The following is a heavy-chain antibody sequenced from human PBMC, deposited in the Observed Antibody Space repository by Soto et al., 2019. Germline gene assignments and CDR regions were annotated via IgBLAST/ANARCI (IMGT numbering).Heavy chain of an antibody. J-gene: IGHJ3*02. Sequence: PGGSLRLSCAASGFTFSSYAMHWVRQAPGKGLEWVAVISYDGSNKYYADSVKGRFTISRDNSKNTLYLQMNSLRAEDTAVYYCARAQWLVHDAFDIWGQGTMVTVSS. D-gene: IGHD6-19*01. CDR3: ARAQWLVHDAFDI. V-gene: IGHV3-30-3*01. CDR1: GFTFSSYA. CDR2: ISYDGSNK.